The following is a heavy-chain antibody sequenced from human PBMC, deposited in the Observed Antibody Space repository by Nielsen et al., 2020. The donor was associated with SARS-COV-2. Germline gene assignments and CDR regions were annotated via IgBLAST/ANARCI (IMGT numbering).Heavy chain of an antibody. Sequence: ASVKVSCKASGYTFISYGISWVRQAPGQGLEWMGWISAFNGNTNYAQKLQGRVTMTTDTSTSTAYMELRGLRSDDTAVYYCARDHTMLRGRVLYFDLWDRGTLVTVSS. J-gene: IGHJ2*01. CDR2: ISAFNGNT. CDR1: GYTFISYG. D-gene: IGHD3-10*01. V-gene: IGHV1-18*04. CDR3: ARDHTMLRGRVLYFDL.